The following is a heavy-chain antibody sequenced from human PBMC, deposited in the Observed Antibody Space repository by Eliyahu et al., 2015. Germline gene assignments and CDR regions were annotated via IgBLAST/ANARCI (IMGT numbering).Heavy chain of an antibody. V-gene: IGHV1-46*01. D-gene: IGHD5-24*01. Sequence: QVQLVQSGAEVKKPGAPVKVSCTASGYTFXAYYMXGVRQAPGQRLEWMGRIDPHFGRTTYAQKFQGRISMTRDTSTSTVYLDLSSLRAEDTAVYFCARDLGILEDGDLDAFDMWGQGTLVTVSS. CDR2: IDPHFGRT. J-gene: IGHJ3*02. CDR3: ARDLGILEDGDLDAFDM. CDR1: GYTFXAYY.